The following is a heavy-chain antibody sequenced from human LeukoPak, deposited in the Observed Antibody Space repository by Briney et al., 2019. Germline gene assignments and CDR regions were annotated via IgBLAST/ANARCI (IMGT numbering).Heavy chain of an antibody. J-gene: IGHJ4*02. CDR1: GGSISNYY. D-gene: IGHD4-23*01. Sequence: PETLSLTCTVSGGSISNYYWTWIRHPPGKRLEWIGYIYYNGRTNYNPSLKSRVTMSVDTSKNQFSLNLGSVTAADTAVYYCARSWQEVGTFDYWGQGTLVTVSS. CDR2: IYYNGRT. V-gene: IGHV4-59*13. CDR3: ARSWQEVGTFDY.